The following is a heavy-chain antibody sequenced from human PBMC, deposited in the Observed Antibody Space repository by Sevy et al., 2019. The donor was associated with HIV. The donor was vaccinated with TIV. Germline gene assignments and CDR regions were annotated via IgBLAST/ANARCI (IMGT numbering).Heavy chain of an antibody. Sequence: VKVSCKASGYTFTSYGISWVRQAPGQGLEWMGWISAYNGNTNYAQKLQGRVTMTTDTSTSTAYMELRSLRSDDTAVYYCARVNTGIVGATGDYYYYYYMDVWGKGTTVTVSS. CDR2: ISAYNGNT. D-gene: IGHD1-26*01. CDR1: GYTFTSYG. V-gene: IGHV1-18*04. J-gene: IGHJ6*03. CDR3: ARVNTGIVGATGDYYYYYYMDV.